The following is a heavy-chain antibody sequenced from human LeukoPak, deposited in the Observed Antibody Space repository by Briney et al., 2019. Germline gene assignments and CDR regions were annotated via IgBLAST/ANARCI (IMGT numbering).Heavy chain of an antibody. CDR2: INDSGST. Sequence: PSETLSLTCVVYGGSFSDFYWNWIRLSPGTGLEWIGEINDSGSTSYNPSLKGRVTISIDTSKNQFSLNLNSVTAADTAVYYCARAPTTVIAAGTLEIWGQGTRVTVSS. V-gene: IGHV4-34*01. CDR3: ARAPTTVIAAGTLEI. CDR1: GGSFSDFY. D-gene: IGHD4-17*01. J-gene: IGHJ3*02.